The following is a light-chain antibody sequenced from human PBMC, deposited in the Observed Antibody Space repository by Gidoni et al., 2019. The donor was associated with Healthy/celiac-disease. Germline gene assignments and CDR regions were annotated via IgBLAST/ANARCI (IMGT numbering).Light chain of an antibody. J-gene: IGLJ2*01. CDR2: EDS. CDR3: YSTDSSGNHPV. CDR1: ALPKKY. V-gene: IGLV3-10*01. Sequence: SYELTQPPSVSVSPGQTARITSSGDALPKKYAYWYQQKSGQAPVLVIYEDSKRPSGIPERFSGSSSETRAALTISGAQVEDEADYYCYSTDSSGNHPVFGGGTKLTVL.